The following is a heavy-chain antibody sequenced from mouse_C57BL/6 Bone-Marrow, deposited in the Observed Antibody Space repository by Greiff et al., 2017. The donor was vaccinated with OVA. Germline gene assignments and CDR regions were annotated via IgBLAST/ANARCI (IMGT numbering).Heavy chain of an antibody. CDR1: GYSFTDYY. CDR3: ERNFDY. J-gene: IGHJ2*01. CDR2: INSNYGTP. Sequence: VQLQQSGPELVKPGASVKISCNASGYSFTDYYMNWVKQSNGKSLEWIAVINSNYGTPSYNQKFKGKATLTVDQSSSTVYMQLNSLKYEDSADYCCERNFDYWGKGTTLTVSS. V-gene: IGHV1-39*01.